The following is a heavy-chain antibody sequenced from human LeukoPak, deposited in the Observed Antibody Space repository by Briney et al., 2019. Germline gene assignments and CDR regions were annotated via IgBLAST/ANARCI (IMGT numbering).Heavy chain of an antibody. CDR1: GFTFSSYS. J-gene: IGHJ4*02. V-gene: IGHV3-30*03. D-gene: IGHD6-13*01. CDR3: ARGLGLAAALDY. CDR2: VSYDGAYK. Sequence: PGGSLRLSCAASGFTFSSYSMNWVRQAPGKGLEWVAVVSYDGAYKYYADSVKDRFTISRDNSKNTLYLQMNSLRAEDTALYYCARGLGLAAALDYWGQGTLVTVSS.